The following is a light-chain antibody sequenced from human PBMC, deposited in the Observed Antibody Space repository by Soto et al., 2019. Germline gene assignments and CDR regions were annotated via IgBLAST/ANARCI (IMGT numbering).Light chain of an antibody. CDR1: SSDVGGYNY. Sequence: QSALTQPPSASGSPGQSVTISCTGTSSDVGGYNYVSWYQQHPGKAPTLMIYEVSKRPSGVPDRFSGSKSGSTASLTVSGLQAEDEADYYCSSYAGSNNVVFGGGTKLTVL. V-gene: IGLV2-8*01. J-gene: IGLJ2*01. CDR3: SSYAGSNNVV. CDR2: EVS.